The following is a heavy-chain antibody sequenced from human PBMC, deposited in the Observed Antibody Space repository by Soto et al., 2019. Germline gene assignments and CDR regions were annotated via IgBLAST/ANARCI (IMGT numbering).Heavy chain of an antibody. D-gene: IGHD2-15*01. Sequence: EVQLVESGGGLVQPGGSLRLSCAASGVSFSAFWMSWVRQIPGKGLEWVANINQDGSEKQYVDSVKGRFTISRDNAKNSLFLQMNRLRAEDSADYYCARDRGWNIVVIPASFDLWGRGALVSVSS. V-gene: IGHV3-7*01. CDR1: GVSFSAFW. CDR2: INQDGSEK. J-gene: IGHJ4*02. CDR3: ARDRGWNIVVIPASFDL.